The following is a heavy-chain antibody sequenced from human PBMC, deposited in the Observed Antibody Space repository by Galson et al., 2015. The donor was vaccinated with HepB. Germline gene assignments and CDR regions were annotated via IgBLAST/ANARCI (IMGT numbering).Heavy chain of an antibody. D-gene: IGHD1-26*01. V-gene: IGHV4-39*02. Sequence: SETLSLTCSVSGGSISNTVYYWGWIRQPPGKGLEWIASVYYTGSTYYNPSLESRVTISVDTSKNHFSLRLRSVTAADTAVYYCARVRSGSYRPSGGAGAFDIWGQGTMVTVSP. CDR1: GGSISNTVYY. CDR3: ARVRSGSYRPSGGAGAFDI. CDR2: VYYTGST. J-gene: IGHJ3*02.